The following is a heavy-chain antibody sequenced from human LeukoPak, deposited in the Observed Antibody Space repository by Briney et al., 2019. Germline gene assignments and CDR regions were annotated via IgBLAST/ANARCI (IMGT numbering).Heavy chain of an antibody. D-gene: IGHD3-9*01. CDR2: ISYSGST. CDR3: ARLLTD. J-gene: IGHJ4*02. V-gene: IGHV4-39*01. CDR1: GGSISSSSYY. Sequence: SETLSLTCTVSGGSISSSSYYWSWIRQPPGKGLEWIGSISYSGSTYHNPSLKSRVTISADTSKNQFSLRLSSVTAADTAIYYCARLLTDWGQGTLVTVSS.